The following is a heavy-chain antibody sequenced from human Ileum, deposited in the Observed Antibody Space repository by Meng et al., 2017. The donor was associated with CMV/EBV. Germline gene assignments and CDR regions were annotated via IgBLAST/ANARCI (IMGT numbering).Heavy chain of an antibody. D-gene: IGHD2-21*01. J-gene: IGHJ4*02. CDR3: TTGLYNSGGVDH. CDR1: GFTFGDRW. Sequence: GESLKISCAASGFTFGDRWMNWVRQAPGEGLEWLGRIKSRVYGWTTDYAAPVKGRFIISRDDSKNTLFLQMNTLESEVTAIYYCTTGLYNSGGVDHWGQGTLVTVSS. CDR2: IKSRVYGWTT. V-gene: IGHV3-15*01.